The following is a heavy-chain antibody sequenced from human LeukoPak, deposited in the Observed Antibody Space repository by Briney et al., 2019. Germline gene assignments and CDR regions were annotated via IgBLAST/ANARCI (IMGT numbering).Heavy chain of an antibody. D-gene: IGHD3-22*01. CDR1: GFIFSSYG. CDR3: AGETYDDQVDY. Sequence: GGSLRLSCAASGFIFSSYGMHWIRQAPGKGLEWISYISGSGTTIYYADSVKGRFTISRDNAKNSLYLQMNSLRVEDTAVYHCAGETYDDQVDYWGQGTLVTVSS. J-gene: IGHJ4*02. V-gene: IGHV3-48*04. CDR2: ISGSGTTI.